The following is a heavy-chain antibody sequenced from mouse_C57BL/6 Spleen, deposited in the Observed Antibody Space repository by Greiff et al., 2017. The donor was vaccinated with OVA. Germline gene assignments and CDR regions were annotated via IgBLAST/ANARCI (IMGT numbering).Heavy chain of an antibody. V-gene: IGHV5-17*01. CDR3: ARHYRGYFDV. Sequence: DVMLVESGGGLVKPGGSLKLSCAASGFTFSDYGMHWVRQAPEKGLEWVAYISRGSSTIYYADTVKGRFTISRDNAKNTLFLQMTSLRSEDTAMYYCARHYRGYFDVWGTGTTVTVSS. D-gene: IGHD2-14*01. J-gene: IGHJ1*03. CDR1: GFTFSDYG. CDR2: ISRGSSTI.